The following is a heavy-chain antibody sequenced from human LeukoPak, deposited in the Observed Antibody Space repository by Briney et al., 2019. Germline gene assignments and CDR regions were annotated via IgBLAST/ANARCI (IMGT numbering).Heavy chain of an antibody. CDR3: ARTTSLAASGYDY. V-gene: IGHV1-8*03. Sequence: ASVKVSCKTSGYTFTTYHINWVRQATGQGLEWLGWMKPYSGDRGYAQKFQGRLSITSDTSISTAYMELSSLRSDDTAVYFCARTTSLAASGYDYWGQGTLVTVSS. CDR1: GYTFTTYH. D-gene: IGHD6-25*01. J-gene: IGHJ4*02. CDR2: MKPYSGDR.